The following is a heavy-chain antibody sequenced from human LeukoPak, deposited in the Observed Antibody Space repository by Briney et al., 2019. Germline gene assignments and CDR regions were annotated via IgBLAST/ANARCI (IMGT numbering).Heavy chain of an antibody. D-gene: IGHD3-3*01. CDR2: IKQDGSEK. Sequence: GGSLRLSCAASGFTFSRYWMSWVRQAPGKGLEWVANIKQDGSEKYYVDSVKGRLTVSRDSAKNSLYLQVNSLRAEDTAVYYCARITTIFGVLKYYYYMDVWGKGTTVTVSS. CDR3: ARITTIFGVLKYYYYMDV. CDR1: GFTFSRYW. J-gene: IGHJ6*03. V-gene: IGHV3-7*01.